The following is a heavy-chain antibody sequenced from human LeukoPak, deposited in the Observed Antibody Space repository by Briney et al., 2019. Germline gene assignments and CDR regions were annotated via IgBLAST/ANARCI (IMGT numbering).Heavy chain of an antibody. CDR1: GYTFTSYY. V-gene: IGHV1-24*01. Sequence: ASVKVSCKASGYTFTSYYMHWVRQAPGKGLEWMGGFDPEDGETIYAQKFQGRVTMTEDTSTDTAYMELSSLRSEDTAVYYCARGSRITIFGVVINYYMDVWGKGTTVTVSS. CDR3: ARGSRITIFGVVINYYMDV. J-gene: IGHJ6*03. D-gene: IGHD3-3*01. CDR2: FDPEDGET.